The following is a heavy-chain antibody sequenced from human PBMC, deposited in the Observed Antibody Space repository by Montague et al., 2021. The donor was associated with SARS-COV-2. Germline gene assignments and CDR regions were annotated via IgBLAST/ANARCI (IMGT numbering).Heavy chain of an antibody. CDR3: ARGGPLSYYYYGMDV. D-gene: IGHD1-14*01. J-gene: IGHJ6*02. CDR2: INSDGTTT. V-gene: IGHV3-74*01. CDR1: GFTFNSYW. Sequence: SLRLSCAASGFTFNSYWMHWVRQAPGKGLVWVSRINSDGTTTTYADSVKGRFTTSRDNAKDTLYLQMNSLRAEDTALYFCARGGPLSYYYYGMDVWGQGTTGTVSS.